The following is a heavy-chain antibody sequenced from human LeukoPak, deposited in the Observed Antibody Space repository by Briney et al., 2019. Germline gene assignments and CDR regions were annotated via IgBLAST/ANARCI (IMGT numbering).Heavy chain of an antibody. D-gene: IGHD6-13*01. CDR1: GFTFSSYG. CDR3: ARGSSSSWYSTPLDY. V-gene: IGHV3-74*01. Sequence: PGGSLRLSCAASGFTFSSYGMHWVRQAPGKGLVWVSRINSDGSSTNYADSVKGRFTISRDNAKNTLHLQMNSLRGEDTAVYYCARGSSSSWYSTPLDYWGQGTLVTVSS. J-gene: IGHJ4*02. CDR2: INSDGSST.